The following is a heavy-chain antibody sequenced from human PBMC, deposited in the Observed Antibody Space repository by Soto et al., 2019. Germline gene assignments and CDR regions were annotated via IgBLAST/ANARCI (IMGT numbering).Heavy chain of an antibody. D-gene: IGHD3-22*01. Sequence: WGSLRLSCAASGFTFSSYGMHWVRQAPGKGLEWVAVISYDGSNKYYADSVKGRFTISRDNSKSTLYLQMNSLRAEDTAVYYCAKDTLHYYDSSGYLPHDYWGQGTLVTVSS. CDR1: GFTFSSYG. CDR2: ISYDGSNK. J-gene: IGHJ4*02. CDR3: AKDTLHYYDSSGYLPHDY. V-gene: IGHV3-30*18.